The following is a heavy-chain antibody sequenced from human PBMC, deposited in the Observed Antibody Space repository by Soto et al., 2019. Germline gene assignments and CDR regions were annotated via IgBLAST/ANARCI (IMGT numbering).Heavy chain of an antibody. CDR1: GFTFSSYG. V-gene: IGHV3-33*01. D-gene: IGHD6-6*01. Sequence: GGSLRLSCAASGFTFSSYGMHWVRQAPGKGLEWVAVIWYDGSNKYYADSVKGRFTISRDNSKNTLYLQMNSLRAEDTAVYYCARDRGGIAARGYGMDVWGQGTTVTVSS. CDR3: ARDRGGIAARGYGMDV. CDR2: IWYDGSNK. J-gene: IGHJ6*02.